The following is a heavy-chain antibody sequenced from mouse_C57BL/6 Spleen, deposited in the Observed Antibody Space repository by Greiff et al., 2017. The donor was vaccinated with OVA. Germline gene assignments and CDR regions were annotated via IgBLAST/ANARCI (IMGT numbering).Heavy chain of an antibody. CDR1: GYSITSGYY. Sequence: EVKLLESGPGLVKPSQSLSLTCSVPGYSITSGYYWNWIRQFPGNKLEWMGYISYDGSNNYNPSLKNRISITRDTSKNQFFLKLKSVTTEDTATYYCAREGDYDGSFAYWGQGTLVTVSA. V-gene: IGHV3-6*01. CDR3: AREGDYDGSFAY. D-gene: IGHD2-4*01. CDR2: ISYDGSN. J-gene: IGHJ3*01.